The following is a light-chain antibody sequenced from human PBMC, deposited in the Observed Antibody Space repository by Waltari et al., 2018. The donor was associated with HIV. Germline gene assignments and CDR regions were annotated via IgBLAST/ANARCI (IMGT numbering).Light chain of an antibody. CDR3: SSYTTSSVL. CDR1: SSDVGGYDF. J-gene: IGLJ2*01. V-gene: IGLV2-14*01. CDR2: EVT. Sequence: QSALTQPASVSGSPGQSITISCTGTSSDVGGYDFVSWYQQHPDKAPKLMIYEVTNRPSGVPPRFSGSKSGNTASLTISGLQPEDEADYYCSSYTTSSVLFGGGTKLTVL.